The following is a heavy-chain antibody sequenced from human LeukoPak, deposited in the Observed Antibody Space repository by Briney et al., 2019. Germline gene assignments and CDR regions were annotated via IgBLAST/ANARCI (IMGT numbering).Heavy chain of an antibody. CDR3: ARRIDFAGSTFDY. V-gene: IGHV4-39*01. J-gene: IGHJ4*02. D-gene: IGHD3-10*01. Sequence: SETLSLTCTVSGGSISSRSHYWCWIRQPPGKGLEWLGSIYYSGSTSYNPSLKRRVTISVDTSKNQFSLKLSAVTAADTAVYYCARRIDFAGSTFDYWGQGALVTVSS. CDR1: GGSISSRSHY. CDR2: IYYSGST.